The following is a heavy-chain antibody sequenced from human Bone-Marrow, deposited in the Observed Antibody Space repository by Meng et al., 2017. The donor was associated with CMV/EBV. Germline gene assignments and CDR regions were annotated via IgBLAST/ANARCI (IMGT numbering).Heavy chain of an antibody. Sequence: GGSLRLSCAASGFTFSRFWMSWVRQAPGKGLEWVANINQDGSKKYYVDSMKGRFTISRDNDQNLLYLQMNSLRAEDTAVYYCARDGPGGYWGQGTLVTVSS. J-gene: IGHJ4*02. D-gene: IGHD1-14*01. CDR1: GFTFSRFW. CDR3: ARDGPGGY. CDR2: INQDGSKK. V-gene: IGHV3-7*01.